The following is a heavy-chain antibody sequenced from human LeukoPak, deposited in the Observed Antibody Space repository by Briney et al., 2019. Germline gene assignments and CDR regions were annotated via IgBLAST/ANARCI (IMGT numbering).Heavy chain of an antibody. Sequence: ASVKVSCKASGYTFTSYYMHWVRQAPGQGLEWMGIINPSGGSTSYAQKFQGRVTMTRDTSTSTVYMELSSLRSEDTAVYYCARAVDYDYVWGSYRYTPPAYWGQGTLVTVSS. D-gene: IGHD3-16*02. CDR2: INPSGGST. J-gene: IGHJ4*02. V-gene: IGHV1-46*01. CDR1: GYTFTSYY. CDR3: ARAVDYDYVWGSYRYTPPAY.